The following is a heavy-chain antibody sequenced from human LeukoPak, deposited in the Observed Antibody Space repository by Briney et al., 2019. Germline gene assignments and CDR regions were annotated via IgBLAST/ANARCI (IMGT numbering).Heavy chain of an antibody. CDR2: ISSTGDTT. V-gene: IGHV3-23*01. Sequence: GGSLRLSCVASGFTFNSHDMSWVRQAPGKGLEWVSHISSTGDTTYYADSVKGRLTISRDNSKNTLYLQMNSLRAEDTAVYYCAKRDSSGYFPYYFDSWGQGTLVTVSS. D-gene: IGHD3-22*01. J-gene: IGHJ4*02. CDR3: AKRDSSGYFPYYFDS. CDR1: GFTFNSHD.